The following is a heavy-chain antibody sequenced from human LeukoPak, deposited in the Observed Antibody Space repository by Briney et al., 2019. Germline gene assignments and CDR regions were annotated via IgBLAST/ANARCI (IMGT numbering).Heavy chain of an antibody. V-gene: IGHV1-8*03. J-gene: IGHJ5*02. Sequence: ASVEVSCKASGYIFTTYDIGWVRQATGQGLEWMGWLNPNSGNAGYAQKFQGRVTISRNTSISTAYMELSSLRSDDTAIYYCARRKFLGWFDPWGQGTLVTVSS. CDR1: GYIFTTYD. D-gene: IGHD7-27*01. CDR2: LNPNSGNA. CDR3: ARRKFLGWFDP.